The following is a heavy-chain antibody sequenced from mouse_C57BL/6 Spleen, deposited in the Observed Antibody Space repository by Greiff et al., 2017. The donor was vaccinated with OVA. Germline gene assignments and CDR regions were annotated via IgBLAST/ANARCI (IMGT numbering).Heavy chain of an antibody. Sequence: EVKVVESVAELVRPGASVKLSCTASGFNIQNTYMHWVKQRPEQGLEWIGRIDPANGNTKYAPKFQGKATITADTSSNTSYLQLSGLTSEDTAIYYCARDSNYGDYFDYWGQGTTLTVSS. CDR1: GFNIQNTY. CDR3: ARDSNYGDYFDY. D-gene: IGHD2-5*01. J-gene: IGHJ2*01. V-gene: IGHV14-3*01. CDR2: IDPANGNT.